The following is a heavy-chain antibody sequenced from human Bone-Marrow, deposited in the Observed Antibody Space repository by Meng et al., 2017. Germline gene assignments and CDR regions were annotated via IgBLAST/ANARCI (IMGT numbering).Heavy chain of an antibody. V-gene: IGHV6-1*01. CDR2: TYYRSKCYT. D-gene: IGHD3-22*01. CDR1: GDTVSSNSGG. Sequence: LRQSERALAGPVKPPPLPCPTSGDTVSSNSGGWHWSRRFPSRAREGLGRTYYRSKCYTDYAVSVKSRLTTNPDKSKNQFSLLLNSVITEATAVYYCARGDYSSSPSFWGQGTLVTVSS. J-gene: IGHJ4*02. CDR3: ARGDYSSSPSF.